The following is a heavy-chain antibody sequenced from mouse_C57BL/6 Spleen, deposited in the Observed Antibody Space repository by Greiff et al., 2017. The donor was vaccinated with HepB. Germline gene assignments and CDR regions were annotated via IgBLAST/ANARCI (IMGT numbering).Heavy chain of an antibody. Sequence: VQLQQSGPELVKPGASVKMSCKASGYTFTDYNMHWVKQSHGKSLEWIGYINPNNGGTSYNQKFKGKATLTVNKSYSTAYRELGNLTSEDSAVDYCGRGPTITTVRGPGLAYWGQGTLVTVPA. CDR3: GRGPTITTVRGPGLAY. CDR2: INPNNGGT. CDR1: GYTFTDYN. D-gene: IGHD1-1*01. V-gene: IGHV1-22*01. J-gene: IGHJ3*01.